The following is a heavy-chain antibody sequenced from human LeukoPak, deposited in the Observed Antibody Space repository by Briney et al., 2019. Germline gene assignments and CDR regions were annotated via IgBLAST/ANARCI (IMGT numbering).Heavy chain of an antibody. CDR1: GGTFSSYA. D-gene: IGHD6-19*01. V-gene: IGHV1-2*06. Sequence: ASVKVSCKASGGTFSSYAISWVRQAPGQGLEWMGRINPNSGGTNYAQKFQGRVTMTRDTSISTAYMELSRLRSDDTAVYYCARNLAVAGTIWFDPWGQGTLVTVSS. CDR2: INPNSGGT. J-gene: IGHJ5*02. CDR3: ARNLAVAGTIWFDP.